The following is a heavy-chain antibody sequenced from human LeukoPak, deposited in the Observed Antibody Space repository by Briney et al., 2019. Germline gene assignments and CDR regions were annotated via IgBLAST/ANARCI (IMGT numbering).Heavy chain of an antibody. CDR2: IYYSGST. CDR3: ARAREPDAYYYYYYMDV. D-gene: IGHD1-26*01. V-gene: IGHV4-39*07. CDR1: GGSISSNY. Sequence: SETLSLTCSVSGGSISSNYWGWIRQPPGKGLEWIGSIYYSGSTYYNPSLKSRVTISVDTSKNQFSLKLSSVTAADTAVYYCARAREPDAYYYYYYMDVWGKGTTVTVSS. J-gene: IGHJ6*03.